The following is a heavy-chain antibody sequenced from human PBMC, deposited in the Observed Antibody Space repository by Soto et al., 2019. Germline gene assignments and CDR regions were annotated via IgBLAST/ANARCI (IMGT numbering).Heavy chain of an antibody. CDR1: GGSMSTYY. J-gene: IGHJ4*02. Sequence: PSETLSLTCTASGGSMSTYYWNWIRQAPGKRLESIGYIYASGSTNYNPSFRSRVAISIDTSKNQVSLNLTSVTAADTAVYYCANAFGGWPPDSWGQGILVTVSS. CDR2: IYASGST. CDR3: ANAFGGWPPDS. D-gene: IGHD6-19*01. V-gene: IGHV4-59*01.